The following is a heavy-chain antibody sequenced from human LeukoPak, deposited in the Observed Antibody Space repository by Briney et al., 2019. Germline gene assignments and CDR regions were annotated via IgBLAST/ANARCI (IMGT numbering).Heavy chain of an antibody. CDR3: ARGREQWLGGDFQH. D-gene: IGHD6-19*01. V-gene: IGHV4-59*01. CDR2: IYYSGST. J-gene: IGHJ1*01. Sequence: GSLRLSCAASGFTFSSYAMHWIRQPPGKGLEWIGYIYYSGSTNYNPSLKSRVTISVDTSKNQFSLKLSSVTAADTAVYYCARGREQWLGGDFQHWGQGTLVTVSS. CDR1: GFTFSSYA.